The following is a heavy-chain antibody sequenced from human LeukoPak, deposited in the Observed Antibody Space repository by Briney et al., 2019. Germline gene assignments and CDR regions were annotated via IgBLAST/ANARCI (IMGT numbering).Heavy chain of an antibody. CDR1: GFTFSSYS. CDR2: IASDASSN. J-gene: IGHJ3*02. V-gene: IGHV3-30*03. Sequence: GGSLRLSCAASGFTFSSYSMNWVRQAPGKGLEWVAVIASDASSNFHADSVKGRFTISRDNSKNTLYLQMNSLRSDDTAVYYCAREAGSGTSHDDAYDIWGQGTMVTVSS. D-gene: IGHD1-26*01. CDR3: AREAGSGTSHDDAYDI.